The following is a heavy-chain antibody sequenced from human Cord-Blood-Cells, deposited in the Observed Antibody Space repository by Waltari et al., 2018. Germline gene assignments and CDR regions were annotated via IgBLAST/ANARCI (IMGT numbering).Heavy chain of an antibody. CDR3: AREVRQLDAFDI. V-gene: IGHV3-21*01. CDR2: ISSSSIYR. CDR1: GFTFSSYS. J-gene: IGHJ3*02. D-gene: IGHD6-6*01. Sequence: EVQLVESGGGLVKPGGSLRLSCAASGFTFSSYSMNWVRQAPGKGLEWGYSISSSSIYRYYADSGKVRFTISRDNAKNALYLQMNSLRAEDTAVYYCAREVRQLDAFDIWGQGTMVTVSS.